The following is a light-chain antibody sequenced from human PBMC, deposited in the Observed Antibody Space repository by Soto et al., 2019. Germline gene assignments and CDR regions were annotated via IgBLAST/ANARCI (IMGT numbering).Light chain of an antibody. V-gene: IGKV1-5*03. J-gene: IGKJ1*01. CDR2: KAS. CDR1: QSISSW. Sequence: DIQMTQSPSTLSASVGDRVTITCRASQSISSWLAWYQQKPGKAPKLLIYKASSLASGVPSRFSGSGSGAEFTLTISSLRPDDFATSYCQQYNSYLTFGPGTKVEI. CDR3: QQYNSYLT.